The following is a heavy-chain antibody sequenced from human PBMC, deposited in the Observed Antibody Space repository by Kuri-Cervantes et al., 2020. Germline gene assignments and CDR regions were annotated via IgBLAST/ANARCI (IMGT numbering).Heavy chain of an antibody. D-gene: IGHD6-19*01. CDR2: ISNSARTI. CDR3: ARDLSGPDDY. CDR1: GFSFSDDY. J-gene: IGHJ4*02. V-gene: IGHV3-11*04. Sequence: GESLKISCAASGFSFSDDYMSWIRQAPRKGLEWISYISNSARTIYYTDSVKGRFTISRDNAKNTLILQMNNLRAEDTAVYYCARDLSGPDDYWGQGTLVTVSS.